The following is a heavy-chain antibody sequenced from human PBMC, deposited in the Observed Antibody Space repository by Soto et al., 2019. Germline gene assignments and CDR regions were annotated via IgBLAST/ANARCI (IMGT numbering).Heavy chain of an antibody. D-gene: IGHD2-2*01. CDR3: AKDFYCSSTSCYPFDY. J-gene: IGHJ4*02. Sequence: EVQLLESGGGLVQPGGSLRLSCAASGFTFSSYAMSWVRQAPGKGLEWVSAISGSGGSAYYADSVKGRFTISRDNSKNTLYLQMNSLRAEDTAVYYCAKDFYCSSTSCYPFDYWGQGTLVTVSS. V-gene: IGHV3-23*01. CDR2: ISGSGGSA. CDR1: GFTFSSYA.